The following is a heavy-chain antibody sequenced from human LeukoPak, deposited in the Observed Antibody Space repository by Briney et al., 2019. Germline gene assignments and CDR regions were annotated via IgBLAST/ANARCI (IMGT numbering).Heavy chain of an antibody. CDR1: GFTFSSYA. Sequence: GGSLRLSCAASGFTFSSYAMSWVRQAPGKGLERVSAISGSGGSTYYADSVKGRFTISRDNSKNTLYPQMNSLRAEDTAVYYCAKDFRITIFGAPYYFDYWGQGTLVTVSS. V-gene: IGHV3-23*01. CDR3: AKDFRITIFGAPYYFDY. CDR2: ISGSGGST. J-gene: IGHJ4*02. D-gene: IGHD3-3*01.